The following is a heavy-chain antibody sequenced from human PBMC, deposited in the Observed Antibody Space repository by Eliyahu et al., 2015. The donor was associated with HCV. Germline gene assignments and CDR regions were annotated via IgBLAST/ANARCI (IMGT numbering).Heavy chain of an antibody. CDR3: ARVLRLELIPGAFDI. CDR1: GASISSYY. Sequence: QVQLQESGPGLVKPSETLSLTCTVSGASISSYYWSWIRQPPGKGLEWIGYIFYRGSTNYNPSLKSRVTISLDTSKNHFSLNLRSVTAADTAVYYCARVLRLELIPGAFDIWGQGTMASVSS. D-gene: IGHD1-7*01. V-gene: IGHV4-59*01. J-gene: IGHJ3*02. CDR2: IFYRGST.